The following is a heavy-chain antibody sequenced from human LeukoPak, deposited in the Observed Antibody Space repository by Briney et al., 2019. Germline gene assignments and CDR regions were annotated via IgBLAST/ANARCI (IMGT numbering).Heavy chain of an antibody. CDR2: TYYRSTWYN. CDR3: ARRLTQYDCFDP. V-gene: IGHV6-1*01. J-gene: IGHJ5*02. Sequence: PSQTLSLTCAISGDSVSSHSVTWNWIRQSPSRGLEWLGRTYYRSTWYNDYAVSVRGRITVNPDTSKNQFSLHLNSVTPEDTAVYYCARRLTQYDCFDPWGQGILVTVSS. CDR1: GDSVSSHSVT. D-gene: IGHD2-2*01.